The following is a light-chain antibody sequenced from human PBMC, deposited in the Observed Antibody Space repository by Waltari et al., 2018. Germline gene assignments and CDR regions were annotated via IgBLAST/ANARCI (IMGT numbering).Light chain of an antibody. CDR1: NIESKS. J-gene: IGLJ3*02. CDR3: QVWDDTTNSGV. Sequence: YVVTQPPSVSVAPGKTATLTCGGENIESKSVTWYQHKPGQAPILVIFYDSDRPSGIPERFSGSNSGNTATLTISWVEAGDEADYHCQVWDDTTNSGVFGGGTRLTVL. CDR2: YDS. V-gene: IGLV3-21*04.